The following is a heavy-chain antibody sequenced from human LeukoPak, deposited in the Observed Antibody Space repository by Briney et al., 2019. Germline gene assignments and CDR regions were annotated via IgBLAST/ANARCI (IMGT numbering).Heavy chain of an antibody. CDR3: AKDKYYDSSGYPAGGFDP. V-gene: IGHV3-23*01. CDR1: GFTFSSYA. J-gene: IGHJ5*02. CDR2: ISGSGGST. D-gene: IGHD3-22*01. Sequence: PGGPLRLSCAASGFTFSSYAMSWVRQAPGKGLEWVSAISGSGGSTYYADSVKGRFTISRDNSKNTLYLQMNSLRAEDTAVYYCAKDKYYDSSGYPAGGFDPWGQGTLVTVSS.